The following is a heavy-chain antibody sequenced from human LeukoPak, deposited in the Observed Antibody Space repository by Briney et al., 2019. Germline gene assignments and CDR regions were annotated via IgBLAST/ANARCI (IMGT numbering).Heavy chain of an antibody. Sequence: ASVKVSCKASGYTFASYGISWVRQAPGQGFEWMGWISAYNGNTNYAQKFQGRVTMTTDTSTSTAYMELRSLRSDDTAVYYCASAGIAVAGTIFYFQHWGQGTLVTVSS. CDR3: ASAGIAVAGTIFYFQH. CDR1: GYTFASYG. V-gene: IGHV1-18*04. J-gene: IGHJ1*01. D-gene: IGHD6-19*01. CDR2: ISAYNGNT.